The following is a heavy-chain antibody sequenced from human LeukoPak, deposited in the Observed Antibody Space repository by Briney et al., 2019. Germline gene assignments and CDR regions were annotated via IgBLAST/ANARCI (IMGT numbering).Heavy chain of an antibody. V-gene: IGHV4-61*02. D-gene: IGHD6-13*01. Sequence: SETLSLTCTVSGGSISSGSYYWSWIRQPAGKGLEWIGRIYTSGSTNYNPSLKSRVTISVDTSKNQFSLKLSSVTAADTAVYYCARVLRGSSPYYYYYYMGVWGKGTTVTVSS. CDR2: IYTSGST. CDR1: GGSISSGSYY. J-gene: IGHJ6*03. CDR3: ARVLRGSSPYYYYYYMGV.